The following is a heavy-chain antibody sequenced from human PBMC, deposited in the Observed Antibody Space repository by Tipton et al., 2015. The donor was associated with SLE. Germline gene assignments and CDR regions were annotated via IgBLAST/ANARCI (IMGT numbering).Heavy chain of an antibody. J-gene: IGHJ5*02. CDR3: ARHEVDGRKNWFDP. D-gene: IGHD5-12*01. CDR2: IYYSGST. Sequence: TLSLTCTVSGGSISSGGYYWSWIRQHPGKGLEWIGYIYYSGSTYYNPSLKSRVTISVDTSKNQFSLKLTSVTAADTAVYYCARHEVDGRKNWFDPWGHGTLVTVSS. V-gene: IGHV4-31*03. CDR1: GGSISSGGYY.